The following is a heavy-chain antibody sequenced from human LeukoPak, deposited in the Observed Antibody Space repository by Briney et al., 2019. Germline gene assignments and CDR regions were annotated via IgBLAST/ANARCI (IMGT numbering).Heavy chain of an antibody. Sequence: PGGSLRVSCAASGFDFSTYAINWVRQAPGKGMEWVSSISTMSNYIFYGDSVKGRFTISRDNAKNSVYLQMNSLRPEDTAVYYCSRDRLGGLDYWGQGTLVTVSS. D-gene: IGHD5-12*01. J-gene: IGHJ4*02. CDR3: SRDRLGGLDY. V-gene: IGHV3-21*01. CDR1: GFDFSTYA. CDR2: ISTMSNYI.